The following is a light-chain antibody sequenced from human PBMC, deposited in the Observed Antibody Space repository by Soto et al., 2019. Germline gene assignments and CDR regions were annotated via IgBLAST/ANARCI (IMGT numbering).Light chain of an antibody. J-gene: IGKJ4*01. CDR3: QQYKNWPVT. Sequence: EIVMTQSPATLSVTPGERVTFSCRASQSVTSNLAWYQHKPGQAPRLLIYGASTGATGIPARFSGSGSGTEFTLTINSLQSEDFAIYYCQQYKNWPVTFGGGTKVDIK. V-gene: IGKV3-15*01. CDR1: QSVTSN. CDR2: GAS.